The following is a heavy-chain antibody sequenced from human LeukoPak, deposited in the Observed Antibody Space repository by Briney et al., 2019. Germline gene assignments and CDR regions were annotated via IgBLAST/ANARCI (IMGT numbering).Heavy chain of an antibody. CDR1: GGSISSYY. CDR3: ARNPGGWLEYYLDY. J-gene: IGHJ4*02. Sequence: SETLSLTCTVSGGSISSYYWSWIRQPPGKGLEWIGYIYYSGSTNYNPSLKSRVTISVDTSKNQFSLKLRSVTAADTAVYYCARNPGGWLEYYLDYWGQGTLVTVSS. V-gene: IGHV4-59*01. D-gene: IGHD5-24*01. CDR2: IYYSGST.